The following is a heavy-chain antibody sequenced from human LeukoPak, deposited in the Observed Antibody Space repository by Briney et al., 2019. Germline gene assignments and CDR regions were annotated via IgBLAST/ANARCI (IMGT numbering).Heavy chain of an antibody. V-gene: IGHV4-59*08. D-gene: IGHD2-2*01. CDR2: IYYSGST. Sequence: PSETLSLTCTVSGGSISSYYWSWIRQPPGKGLEWIGSIYYSGSTYYNPSLKSRVTISVDTSKNQFSLKLSSVTAADTAVYYCARGGGIVVVPAATNWFDPWGQGTLVTVSS. CDR1: GGSISSYY. J-gene: IGHJ5*02. CDR3: ARGGGIVVVPAATNWFDP.